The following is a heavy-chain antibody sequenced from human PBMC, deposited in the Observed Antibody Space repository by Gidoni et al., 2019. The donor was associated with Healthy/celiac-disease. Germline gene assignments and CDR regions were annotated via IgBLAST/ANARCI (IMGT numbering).Heavy chain of an antibody. CDR3: ARDHNGDDYVWGSSVFHY. CDR1: GGTFSSYA. CDR2: IIPIFGTA. Sequence: GSSVKVSCKASGGTFSSYAISWVRQAPGQGLEWMGGIIPIFGTANYAQKFQGRVTITADESTSTAYMELSSLRSEDTAVYYCARDHNGDDYVWGSSVFHYWGQGTLVTVSS. D-gene: IGHD3-16*01. V-gene: IGHV1-69*01. J-gene: IGHJ4*02.